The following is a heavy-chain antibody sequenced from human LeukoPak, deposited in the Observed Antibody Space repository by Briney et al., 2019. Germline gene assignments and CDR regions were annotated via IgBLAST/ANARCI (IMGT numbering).Heavy chain of an antibody. D-gene: IGHD5-12*01. CDR2: VGAGGDNA. Sequence: PGGSLRLSCAASGFTFSSYGMSWVRQAPGKGLEWVSGVGAGGDNAQYGDSVKGRFTISRDNSKNTLYLQMNSLRAEDSAVYYCAEGSGYVLAWGQGTLVTVSS. J-gene: IGHJ5*02. V-gene: IGHV3-23*01. CDR3: AEGSGYVLA. CDR1: GFTFSSYG.